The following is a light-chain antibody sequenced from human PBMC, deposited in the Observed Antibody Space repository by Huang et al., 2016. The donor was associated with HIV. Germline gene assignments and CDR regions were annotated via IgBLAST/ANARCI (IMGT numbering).Light chain of an antibody. CDR3: QQYKDLPRT. CDR2: GPS. V-gene: IGKV3-15*01. J-gene: IGKJ1*01. Sequence: EIVTTQSPVTLAVSPGERATLSCRASQHVNNNLAWYQQKPGQAHRHLIYGPSTRATGIPARFRGSGSGTEFTLTITSLESEDFAVYYCQQYKDLPRTFGQGTKVEIK. CDR1: QHVNNN.